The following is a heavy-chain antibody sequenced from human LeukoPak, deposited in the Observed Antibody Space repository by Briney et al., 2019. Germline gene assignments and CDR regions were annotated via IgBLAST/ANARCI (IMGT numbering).Heavy chain of an antibody. Sequence: SGGPLRLSCAASGFTFSSYWMLWVRHTPGKGLVWVSRIKGDGSSTSYADSVKGRFTISRDNAKNTLYLQMNSLRAEDTAVYYCARDGYSFGHDFDYWGQGTLVTVSS. V-gene: IGHV3-74*01. J-gene: IGHJ4*02. D-gene: IGHD5-18*01. CDR1: GFTFSSYW. CDR3: ARDGYSFGHDFDY. CDR2: IKGDGSST.